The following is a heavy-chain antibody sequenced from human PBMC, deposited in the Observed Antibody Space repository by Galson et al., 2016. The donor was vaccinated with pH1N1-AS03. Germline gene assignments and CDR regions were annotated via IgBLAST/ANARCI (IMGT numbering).Heavy chain of an antibody. CDR3: ARDSSHYSGWGRNPGDMDV. CDR2: INPSDDKP. J-gene: IGHJ6*02. CDR1: GYTFTGNY. Sequence: SVKVSCKASGYTFTGNYIHWVRQAPGQGLEWMAMINPSDDKPNYAQKFQGRVTVTRDTSTSTVYVELRSLRSEDTAVYYCARDSSHYSGWGRNPGDMDVWGQGTTVTVSS. V-gene: IGHV1-46*01. D-gene: IGHD3-10*01.